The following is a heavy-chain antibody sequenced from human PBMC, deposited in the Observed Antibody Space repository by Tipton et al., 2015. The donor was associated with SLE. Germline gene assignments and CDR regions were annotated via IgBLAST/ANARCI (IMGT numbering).Heavy chain of an antibody. V-gene: IGHV3-74*01. Sequence: SLRLSCAASGFTLSSYWMHWVRQAPGKGLVWVSRINSDGSSTRLADSVKGRITISRDNAKNTLYLQMNSLRAEDTAVYYCARENGSYWYFDLWGRGTLVTVSS. J-gene: IGHJ2*01. CDR3: ARENGSYWYFDL. D-gene: IGHD3-10*01. CDR1: GFTLSSYW. CDR2: INSDGSST.